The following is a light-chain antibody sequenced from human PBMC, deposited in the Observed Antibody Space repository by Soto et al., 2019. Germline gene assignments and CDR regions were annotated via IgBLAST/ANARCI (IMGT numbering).Light chain of an antibody. CDR2: GAS. CDR1: QSVTTQ. CDR3: QQSYSIPWT. J-gene: IGKJ1*01. Sequence: IVLTQSPCTLSLSTGETATLSCRASQSVTTQLAWYQQKRGRAPRLIIHGASRRATGIPDRFSGSGSGTDFTLTISRLEPEDFATYYCQQSYSIPWTFGQGTKVDIK. V-gene: IGKV3-20*01.